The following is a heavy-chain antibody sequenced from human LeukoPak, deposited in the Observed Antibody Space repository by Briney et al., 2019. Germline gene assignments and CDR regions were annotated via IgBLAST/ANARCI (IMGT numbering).Heavy chain of an antibody. J-gene: IGHJ4*02. D-gene: IGHD3-10*01. V-gene: IGHV3-23*01. CDR1: GFTFSDYG. CDR3: ARSLDSYYYGED. Sequence: GGSLRLSCAAAGFTFSDYGMNWVRQAPGKGLEWVSGISGGGISTYYADSVKGRFTISRDNSKNTLYLQMNSLRVEDTAVYYCARSLDSYYYGEDWGQGTLVTVSS. CDR2: ISGGGIST.